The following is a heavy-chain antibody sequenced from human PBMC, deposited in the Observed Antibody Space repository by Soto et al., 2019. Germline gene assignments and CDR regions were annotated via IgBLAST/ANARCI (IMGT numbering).Heavy chain of an antibody. D-gene: IGHD6-13*01. CDR3: TRASIHGSSWYLCFDP. CDR2: IIPMFGTT. CDR1: GGTFSRYA. V-gene: IGHV1-69*01. J-gene: IGHJ5*01. Sequence: QVQLVQSGAEVRKPGSSVKVSCKASGGTFSRYAINWVRQAPGQGLEWMGGIIPMFGTTNYAQKFKGRVTITAEESTSTVYMKLTTLRSEDAAVSDCTRASIHGSSWYLCFDPWGQGTLVTVSS.